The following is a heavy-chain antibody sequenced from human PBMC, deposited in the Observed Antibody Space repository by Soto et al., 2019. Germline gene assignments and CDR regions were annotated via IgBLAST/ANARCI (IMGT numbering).Heavy chain of an antibody. Sequence: GGSLRLSCSASGFTFSSYAMHWVRQAPGKGLEYVSAISSNGGSTYYADSAKGRFTISRDNSKNTLYLQMSSLRAEDTAVYYCVKVGLHYYDNTNSAFDIWGQGTMVTVSS. CDR2: ISSNGGST. V-gene: IGHV3-64D*06. CDR1: GFTFSSYA. D-gene: IGHD3-22*01. CDR3: VKVGLHYYDNTNSAFDI. J-gene: IGHJ3*02.